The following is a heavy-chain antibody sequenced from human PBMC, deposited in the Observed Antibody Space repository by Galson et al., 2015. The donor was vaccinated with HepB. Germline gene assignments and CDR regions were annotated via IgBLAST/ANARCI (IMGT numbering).Heavy chain of an antibody. CDR1: GHTLTELS. CDR2: FDPEDGIR. J-gene: IGHJ4*02. V-gene: IGHV1-24*01. CDR3: VTESRCYSFWSGYCSKKYFDY. D-gene: IGHD3-3*01. Sequence: SVKVSCKVSGHTLTELSIHWVRQSPVKGLEWMGGFDPEDGIRINAQKFYDRVTMTEDRSANTAYMELTGLTPEDTAVYYCVTESRCYSFWSGYCSKKYFDYWGQGTQVIVSS.